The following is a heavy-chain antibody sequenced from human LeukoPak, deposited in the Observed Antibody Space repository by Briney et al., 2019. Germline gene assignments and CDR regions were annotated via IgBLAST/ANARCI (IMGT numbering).Heavy chain of an antibody. V-gene: IGHV3-33*01. CDR1: GLTLSSYG. CDR3: ARGFSSSWYAVGY. D-gene: IGHD6-13*01. CDR2: IWYDGSNK. J-gene: IGHJ4*02. Sequence: GRSLRLSCAASGLTLSSYGMHWVRHAPDKGLEWVAVIWYDGSNKYYADSVKGRFTISRDNSKNTLYLQMNSLRAEDTAVYYCARGFSSSWYAVGYWGQGTLVTVSS.